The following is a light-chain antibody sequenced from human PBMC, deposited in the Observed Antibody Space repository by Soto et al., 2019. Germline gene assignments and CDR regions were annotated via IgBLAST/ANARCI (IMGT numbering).Light chain of an antibody. J-gene: IGLJ2*01. CDR2: DVS. CDR3: SSYTSSRPVI. CDR1: SSDVGAYYY. V-gene: IGLV2-14*03. Sequence: QSVLTQPASVSGSPGQSITISCTGSSSDVGAYYYVLWYQQHPGKAPKLMIYDVSSRPSGFSHRFSGSKSANTPSLTISGLQVEDEADYYCSSYTSSRPVIFGGGTKLTVL.